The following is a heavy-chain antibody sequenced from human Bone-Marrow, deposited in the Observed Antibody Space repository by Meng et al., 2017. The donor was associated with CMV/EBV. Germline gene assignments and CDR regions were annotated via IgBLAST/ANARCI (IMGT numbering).Heavy chain of an antibody. CDR3: AREEEDDYVGRRAFDI. V-gene: IGHV4-59*01. Sequence: GSLRLSCTVSGGSISSYYWSWIRQPPGKGLEWIGYIYYSGSTNYNPSLKSRVTISVDTSKNQFSLKLSSVTAADTAVYYCAREEEDDYVGRRAFDIWGQGTMVTVSS. J-gene: IGHJ3*02. CDR2: IYYSGST. D-gene: IGHD4-23*01. CDR1: GGSISSYY.